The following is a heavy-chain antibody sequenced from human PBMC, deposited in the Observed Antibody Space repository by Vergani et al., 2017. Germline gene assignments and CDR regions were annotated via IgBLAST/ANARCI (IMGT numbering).Heavy chain of an antibody. CDR1: GYSIGEGYY. CDR3: ARHLRGYSYGVFDY. J-gene: IGHJ4*02. CDR2: LYASGST. D-gene: IGHD5-18*01. V-gene: IGHV4-38-2*02. Sequence: QVQLQESGPGLVKSSETLSLTCIVSGYSIGEGYYWGWIRQPPGKGLEWIWSLYASGSTYYSPSLKSRVAISIDTSKNHFSLRLSSVTAADTAVYYCARHLRGYSYGVFDYWGQGREVTVSS.